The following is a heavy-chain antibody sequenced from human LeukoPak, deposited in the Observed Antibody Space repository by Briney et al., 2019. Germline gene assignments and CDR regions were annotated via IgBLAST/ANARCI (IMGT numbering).Heavy chain of an antibody. Sequence: ASVKVSCKPSGYTFTTFPINWVRQAPGQGLEWMGWINTTTGNPTYAQGLTGQFVFSLDTSVSTAYLQITSLKTEDIGVYYCARGHDTTGYFAYWGQGSLVTVSS. CDR2: INTTTGNP. J-gene: IGHJ4*02. D-gene: IGHD3-9*01. V-gene: IGHV7-4-1*02. CDR1: GYTFTTFP. CDR3: ARGHDTTGYFAY.